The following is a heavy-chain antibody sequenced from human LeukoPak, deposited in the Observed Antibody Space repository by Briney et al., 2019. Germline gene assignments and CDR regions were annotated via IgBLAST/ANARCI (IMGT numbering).Heavy chain of an antibody. CDR2: MNPNSGNT. CDR1: GYTFTSYD. D-gene: IGHD6-13*01. CDR3: ARGTRIAAADSYYFDY. V-gene: IGHV1-8*01. Sequence: ASVKVSCKASGYTFTSYDINWVRQATGQGLEWTGWMNPNSGNTGYAQKSQGRVTMTRNTSISTAYMELSSLRSEDTAVYYCARGTRIAAADSYYFDYWGQGTLVTVSS. J-gene: IGHJ4*02.